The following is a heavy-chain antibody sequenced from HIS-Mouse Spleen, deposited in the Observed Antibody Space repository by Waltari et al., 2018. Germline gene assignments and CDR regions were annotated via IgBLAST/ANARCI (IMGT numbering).Heavy chain of an antibody. CDR2: IYYIGST. Sequence: QLQLQESGPGLVKPSETLSLTCTVSGGSISSSSYYWGWIRQPPGKGLEWIGSIYYIGSTYYNPSRKSRVTIAVDTSKNQCSLKLSSVTAADTAVYYCAREIPYSSSWYDWYFDLWGRGTLVTVSS. J-gene: IGHJ2*01. V-gene: IGHV4-39*07. D-gene: IGHD6-13*01. CDR3: AREIPYSSSWYDWYFDL. CDR1: GGSISSSSYY.